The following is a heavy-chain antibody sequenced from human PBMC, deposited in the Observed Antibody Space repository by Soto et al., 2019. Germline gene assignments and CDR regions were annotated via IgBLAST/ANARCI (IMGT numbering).Heavy chain of an antibody. CDR3: VRSGDNYNLLGY. D-gene: IGHD1-1*01. J-gene: IGHJ4*01. V-gene: IGHV3-11*06. Sequence: PGLSLRLSCAPSGFTFSNHYMSWLRRAQRKGREWIGYRSNSGSFTRYADSVKGRFSISRDNSKNSLYLQINSRKSDDKSISFLVRSGDNYNLLGYWGQGTPGNTSS. CDR2: RSNSGSFT. CDR1: GFTFSNHY.